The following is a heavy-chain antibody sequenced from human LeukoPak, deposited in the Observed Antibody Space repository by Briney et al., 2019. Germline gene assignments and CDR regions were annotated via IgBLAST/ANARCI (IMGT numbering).Heavy chain of an antibody. CDR1: GFTSSNYG. CDR3: AKPHHYYDSSGYSYIDY. Sequence: GGSLRLSCAASGFTSSNYGMYWVRQAPGKGLEWVTFIRYDGSNKYYADSVKGRFTISRYNSKNTLYLQMNSLRAEDTAVYYCAKPHHYYDSSGYSYIDYWGQGTLVTVSS. J-gene: IGHJ4*02. CDR2: IRYDGSNK. V-gene: IGHV3-30*02. D-gene: IGHD3-22*01.